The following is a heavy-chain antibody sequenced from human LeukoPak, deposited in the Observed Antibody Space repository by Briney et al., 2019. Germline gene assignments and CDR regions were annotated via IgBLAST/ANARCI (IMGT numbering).Heavy chain of an antibody. V-gene: IGHV4-4*02. J-gene: IGHJ4*02. CDR3: ARLRSYSSSWYPPYFDY. CDR1: GGSISSNNW. D-gene: IGHD6-13*01. CDR2: IYHSGST. Sequence: PSGTLSLTCAVSGGSISSNNWWSWVRQPPGKGLEWIGEIYHSGSTNYNPSLKSRVTISVDKSKNQFSLKLSSVTAADTAVYYCARLRSYSSSWYPPYFDYWGQGTLVTVSS.